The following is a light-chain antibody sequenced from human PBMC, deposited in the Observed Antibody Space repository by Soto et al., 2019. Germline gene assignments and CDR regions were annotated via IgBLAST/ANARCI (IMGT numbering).Light chain of an antibody. Sequence: QSALTQPASVSGSPGQSITISCTGTSSDVGGYNYVSWYQQHPGKAPKLMIYDVSNRPSGVSNRFSGSKSGNTASLTISGLQAEDEADYYFSSYTSSSTYVLGTGTKLTVL. CDR3: SSYTSSSTYV. J-gene: IGLJ1*01. CDR1: SSDVGGYNY. CDR2: DVS. V-gene: IGLV2-14*01.